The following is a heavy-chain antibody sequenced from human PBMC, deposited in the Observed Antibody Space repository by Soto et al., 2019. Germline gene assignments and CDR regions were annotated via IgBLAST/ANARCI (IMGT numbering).Heavy chain of an antibody. CDR1: GYTFTTYG. CDR2: ITTYNGNT. V-gene: IGHV1-18*01. J-gene: IGHJ2*01. Sequence: QVQLVQSGADVKKPGASVKVSCKASGYTFTTYGITWVRQAPGQGHEWMGWITTYNGNTNYAQKLQGRVTMTTDTRTSPAYMELRSPRSDDTAVYYCARGDWYFDLWGRGTLVTVSS. CDR3: ARGDWYFDL.